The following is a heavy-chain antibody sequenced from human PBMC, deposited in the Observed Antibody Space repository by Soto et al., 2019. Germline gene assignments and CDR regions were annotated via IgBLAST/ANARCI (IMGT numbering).Heavy chain of an antibody. J-gene: IGHJ4*02. CDR2: MYVTGTT. D-gene: IGHD6-19*01. Sequence: SETLSLTCTVSGDSISNYYWSWIRQPAGRGLEWIGRMYVTGTTYYNPSLKSRVSMSVDTSKNQFSLRLTSVTAADTAIYYCARDGEYSSGWYSFDLWGQGTLVTVSS. V-gene: IGHV4-4*07. CDR1: GDSISNYY. CDR3: ARDGEYSSGWYSFDL.